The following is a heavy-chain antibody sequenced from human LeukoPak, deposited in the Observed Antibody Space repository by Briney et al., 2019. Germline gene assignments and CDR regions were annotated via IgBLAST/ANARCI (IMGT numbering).Heavy chain of an antibody. J-gene: IGHJ4*02. CDR1: GYTFTSYY. CDR3: ARDPPTNYDFWSGYLY. CDR2: INPSGGST. Sequence: GASVKVSCKASGYTFTSYYMHWVRQAPGQGLEWMGIINPSGGSTSYAQKFQGRVTTTRDTSTSTVYMELSSLRSEDTAVYYCARDPPTNYDFWSGYLYWGQGTLVTVSS. V-gene: IGHV1-46*01. D-gene: IGHD3-3*01.